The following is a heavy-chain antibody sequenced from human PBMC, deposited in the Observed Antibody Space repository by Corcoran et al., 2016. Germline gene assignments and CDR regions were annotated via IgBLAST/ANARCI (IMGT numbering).Heavy chain of an antibody. Sequence: ELQLVETGGGWAQPGGSLRLSCTASGCTFSSYSLNWVRQAQGKGLEWVSHISSGSSNIYYADSVKGRFTLSRDNADNSLYLQMTSMTDAYSAVYYFARDRGSTNLPRARFDYCGQVTLVTVSS. CDR2: ISSGSSNI. J-gene: IGHJ4*02. D-gene: IGHD2-8*01. CDR3: ARDRGSTNLPRARFDY. V-gene: IGHV3-48*02. CDR1: GCTFSSYS.